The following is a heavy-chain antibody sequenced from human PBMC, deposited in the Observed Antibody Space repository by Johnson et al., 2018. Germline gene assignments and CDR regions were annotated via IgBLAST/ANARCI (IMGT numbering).Heavy chain of an antibody. D-gene: IGHD2-21*01. Sequence: VQLVQSGGGLVKPGGSLRLSCAASGFTFSNYVMSWVRQAPGKGLEWVSGISGSGGRTYYADSVKGRFTISRDNSRNTLYLQMNSLRAEDTAVYYCAQHIDSDFNNYYYYMDVWGKGTTVTVSS. CDR3: AQHIDSDFNNYYYYMDV. J-gene: IGHJ6*03. CDR2: ISGSGGRT. V-gene: IGHV3-23*04. CDR1: GFTFSNYV.